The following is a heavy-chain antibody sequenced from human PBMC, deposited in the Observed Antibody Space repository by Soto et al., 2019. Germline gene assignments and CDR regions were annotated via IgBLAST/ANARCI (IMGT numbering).Heavy chain of an antibody. D-gene: IGHD2-15*01. Sequence: ASVKVSCKASGYTFTSYDINWVRQATGQGLEWMGWMNPNSGNTGYAQKIQGRVTMTRNTSISTAYMELSSLRSEDTAVYYCEREASPKYCSGGSCYRGTNWGDAFDIWGQGTMVTVSS. J-gene: IGHJ3*02. CDR1: GYTFTSYD. CDR2: MNPNSGNT. V-gene: IGHV1-8*01. CDR3: EREASPKYCSGGSCYRGTNWGDAFDI.